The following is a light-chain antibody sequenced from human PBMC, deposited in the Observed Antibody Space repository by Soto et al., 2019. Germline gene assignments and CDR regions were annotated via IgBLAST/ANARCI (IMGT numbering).Light chain of an antibody. CDR3: QSYESSLSGYV. CDR1: RSNIGAGYD. Sequence: QSVLTQPPSVSGAPGQRVTISCTGSRSNIGAGYDVHWYQQLPGTAPKLLIYANNIRPSGVPGRFSGSKSGTSASLAITGLQAEDEADYYCQSYESSLSGYVLGTGTKVTVL. J-gene: IGLJ1*01. V-gene: IGLV1-40*01. CDR2: ANN.